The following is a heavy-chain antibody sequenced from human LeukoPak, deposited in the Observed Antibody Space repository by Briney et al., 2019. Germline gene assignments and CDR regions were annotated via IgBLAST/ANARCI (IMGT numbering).Heavy chain of an antibody. CDR3: ARDGGSGYSYGIGNYYCYYMDV. V-gene: IGHV1-3*02. CDR2: SNAGNGNA. Sequence: ASVKVSCKASGYTFTSYAMHWVRQAPGQRLEWMGWSNAGNGNAKYSQEFQGRVTITRDTSASTAYMELSSLRSEDMAVYYCARDGGSGYSYGIGNYYCYYMDVWGKGTTVTVSS. D-gene: IGHD5-18*01. CDR1: GYTFTSYA. J-gene: IGHJ6*03.